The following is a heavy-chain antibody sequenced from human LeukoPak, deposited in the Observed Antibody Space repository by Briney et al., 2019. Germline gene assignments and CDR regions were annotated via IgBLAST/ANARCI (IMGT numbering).Heavy chain of an antibody. D-gene: IGHD2-15*01. CDR3: AREVVVIPDYYYYGMDV. CDR1: GFTFSDYY. CDR2: ISRSGDSL. Sequence: GGSLRLSCAASGFTFSDYYMTWIRQVPGKGLEYVSHISRSGDSLYYGDSVTGRFSISRDNAKNSLYLQMNSLRVEDTAVYYCAREVVVIPDYYYYGMDVWGQGTTVIVSS. J-gene: IGHJ6*02. V-gene: IGHV3-11*01.